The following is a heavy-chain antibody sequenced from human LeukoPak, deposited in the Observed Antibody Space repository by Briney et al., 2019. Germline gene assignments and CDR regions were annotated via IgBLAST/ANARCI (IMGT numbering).Heavy chain of an antibody. V-gene: IGHV4-34*01. Sequence: SETLSLTCAVYGGSFSGNYWSWIRQPPGKGLEWIGEINHSGSTNYNPSLKSRVTISVDTSKNQFSLKLSSVTAADTAVYYCASRSSGWYGMDVWGQGTTVTVSS. CDR2: INHSGST. CDR1: GGSFSGNY. D-gene: IGHD6-19*01. CDR3: ASRSSGWYGMDV. J-gene: IGHJ6*02.